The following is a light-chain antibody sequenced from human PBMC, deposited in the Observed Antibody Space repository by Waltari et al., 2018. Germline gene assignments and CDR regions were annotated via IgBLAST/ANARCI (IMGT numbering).Light chain of an antibody. CDR3: QQYDVSALN. J-gene: IGKJ4*01. Sequence: DIQMTQSTTTLSASVGDRVTITCRASQSNSSWLAWYQQKAGKAPKLLSNTASNLESGVPSRFSGSGSGTEFTLTISGLQPDDFATYYCQQYDVSALNFGGGTKVEFK. V-gene: IGKV1-5*03. CDR1: QSNSSW. CDR2: TAS.